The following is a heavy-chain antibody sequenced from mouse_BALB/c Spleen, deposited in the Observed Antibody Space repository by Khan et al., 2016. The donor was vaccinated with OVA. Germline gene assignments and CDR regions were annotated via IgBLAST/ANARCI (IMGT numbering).Heavy chain of an antibody. CDR2: IYTGDGST. V-gene: IGHV1S56*01. CDR3: AREGLLGVAMDY. D-gene: IGHD1-1*01. J-gene: IGHJ4*01. CDR1: GYTFTAYD. Sequence: QVQLQQPGPELVKPGALVKISCKASGYTFTAYDINWVKQRPGQGLQWIGWIYTGDGSTKYNENFKGKATLTADKSSTTAYMQSSSLTSEKSAVYFCAREGLLGVAMDYWGQGTSVSGSS.